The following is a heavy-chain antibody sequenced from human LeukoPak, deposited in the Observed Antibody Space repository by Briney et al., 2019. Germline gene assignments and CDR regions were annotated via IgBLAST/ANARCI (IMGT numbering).Heavy chain of an antibody. J-gene: IGHJ4*02. CDR2: INPNSGGT. CDR1: GYTFTGYY. V-gene: IGHV1-2*02. D-gene: IGHD4-17*01. Sequence: GASVKVSCKASGYTFTGYYMHWVRQAPGQGLEWMGWINPNSGGTNYAQKFQGRVTMTRDTSISTAYMELSRLRSDDTAVYYCARGPPRLRSPLDYWGKGTLFTVSS. CDR3: ARGPPRLRSPLDY.